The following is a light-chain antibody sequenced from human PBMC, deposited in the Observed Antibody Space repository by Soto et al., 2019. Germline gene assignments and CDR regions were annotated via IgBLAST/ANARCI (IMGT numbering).Light chain of an antibody. V-gene: IGKV1-5*03. CDR1: QSIDRW. CDR3: QHYNDYPPT. Sequence: DIQMTQSPSTLSASVGDRVTITCRASQSIDRWLAWYQQKPGQAPKLLIYKASTLEGGVPSRFSGSGSGTDFTLTIGSLQPDDFATYYCQHYNDYPPTFGQGTKVDFK. CDR2: KAS. J-gene: IGKJ1*01.